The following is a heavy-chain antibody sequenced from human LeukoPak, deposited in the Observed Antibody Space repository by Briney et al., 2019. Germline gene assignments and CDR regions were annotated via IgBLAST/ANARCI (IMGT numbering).Heavy chain of an antibody. D-gene: IGHD6-19*01. V-gene: IGHV1-18*04. Sequence: ASVKVSCKASGYTFTSYGISWVRQAPGQGLEWMGWISAYNGNTNYAQKLQGRVTMTTDTSTSTAYMELRSLRSDDTAVYYCARDGQWLAGGPNPVPKFDYWGQGTLVTVFS. CDR1: GYTFTSYG. CDR2: ISAYNGNT. J-gene: IGHJ4*02. CDR3: ARDGQWLAGGPNPVPKFDY.